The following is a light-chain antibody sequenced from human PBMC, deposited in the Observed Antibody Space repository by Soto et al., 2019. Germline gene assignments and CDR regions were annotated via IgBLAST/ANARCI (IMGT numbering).Light chain of an antibody. Sequence: EIAMTQSPATLSVSPGERATLSCRASQSVSSNLAWYQQKPGQAPSLLIYGASTRATGIPARFSGSGSGTEFTLTISSLQSEDFAVYYCQQYNNWPPWTFGQGTKVDIK. CDR2: GAS. J-gene: IGKJ1*01. CDR3: QQYNNWPPWT. V-gene: IGKV3D-15*01. CDR1: QSVSSN.